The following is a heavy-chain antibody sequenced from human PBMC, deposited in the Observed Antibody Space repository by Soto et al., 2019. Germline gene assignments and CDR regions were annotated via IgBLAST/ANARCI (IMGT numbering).Heavy chain of an antibody. V-gene: IGHV4-34*01. D-gene: IGHD6-6*01. CDR2: ISQSGNT. Sequence: SETLSLTCSIYSGSFSGYYWSWVRQPPGKGLEWIGEISQSGNTNYSPSLKSRVSISIDTSKKQFSLNLASVSAADTAVYYCARAPKVSGSSQTRPDFWGQGTLVTVSS. CDR1: SGSFSGYY. J-gene: IGHJ4*02. CDR3: ARAPKVSGSSQTRPDF.